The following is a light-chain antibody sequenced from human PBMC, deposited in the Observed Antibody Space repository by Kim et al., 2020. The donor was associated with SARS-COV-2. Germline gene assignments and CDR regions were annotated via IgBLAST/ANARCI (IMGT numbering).Light chain of an antibody. CDR2: DNN. V-gene: IGLV1-51*01. CDR1: RSNIGNNY. Sequence: QKVTISCSGSRSNIGNNYVSWYQHLPGTAPKLLIYDNNKRPSGIPDRFSGSKSGTSATLGITRLQTGDEADYYCGTWDSSLSVLYVFGTGTKVTVL. J-gene: IGLJ1*01. CDR3: GTWDSSLSVLYV.